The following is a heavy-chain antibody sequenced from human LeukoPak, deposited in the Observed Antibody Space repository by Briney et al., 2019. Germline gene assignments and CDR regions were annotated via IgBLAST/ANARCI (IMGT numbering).Heavy chain of an antibody. D-gene: IGHD3-22*01. CDR2: IYYSGST. Sequence: SETLSLTCTVSGGSISSYYWSWIRQPPGKGLEWIGYIYYSGSTNYNPSLKSRVTISVDTSKNQFSLKLSSVTAADTAVYYCAREGNDYDSSGFDCWGQGTLVTVSS. J-gene: IGHJ4*02. CDR1: GGSISSYY. CDR3: AREGNDYDSSGFDC. V-gene: IGHV4-59*01.